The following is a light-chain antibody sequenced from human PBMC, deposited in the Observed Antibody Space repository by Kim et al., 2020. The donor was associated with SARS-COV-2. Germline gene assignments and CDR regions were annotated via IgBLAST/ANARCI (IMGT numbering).Light chain of an antibody. J-gene: IGKJ2*01. Sequence: LSPGERATLPCRASQSVSSSYLAWYQQKPGQAPRLLIYGASSRATGIPDRFSGSGSGTDFTLTISRLEPEDFAVYYCQQYGSSPYTFGQGTKLEIK. CDR3: QQYGSSPYT. CDR1: QSVSSSY. V-gene: IGKV3-20*01. CDR2: GAS.